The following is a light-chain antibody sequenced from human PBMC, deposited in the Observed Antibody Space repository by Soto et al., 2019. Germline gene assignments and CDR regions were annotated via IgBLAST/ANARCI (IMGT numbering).Light chain of an antibody. J-gene: IGKJ1*01. CDR2: QAS. CDR1: QRITNW. V-gene: IGKV1-5*03. Sequence: DVQLTQSPSTLAAFAGDRVTITCRASQRITNWLAWYQQKPGKAPSLLIYQASILQRGVPSRFSGSGFGTEFSLTISGLQPEDFGMYYCQQYNSHWSWTFGQGTQVDIK. CDR3: QQYNSHWSWT.